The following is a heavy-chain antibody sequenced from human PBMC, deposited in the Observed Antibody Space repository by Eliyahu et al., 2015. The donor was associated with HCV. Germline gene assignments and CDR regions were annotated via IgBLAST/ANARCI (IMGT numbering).Heavy chain of an antibody. Sequence: QVQLQESGPGLVKPSQTLSLTCXVSGGSISSGGYYWSWIRQHPGKGLEWIGYIYYRGSTYYNPSLKSRVTISVDTSKNQFSLKLSSVTAADTAVYYCAMTRRVHDYGGNSGTSPAYWGQGTLVTVSS. CDR1: GGSISSGGYY. CDR2: IYYRGST. V-gene: IGHV4-31*03. D-gene: IGHD4-23*01. CDR3: AMTRRVHDYGGNSGTSPAY. J-gene: IGHJ4*02.